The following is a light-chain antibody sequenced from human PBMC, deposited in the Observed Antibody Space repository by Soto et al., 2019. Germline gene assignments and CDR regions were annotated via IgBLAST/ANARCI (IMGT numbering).Light chain of an antibody. J-gene: IGKJ3*01. CDR2: GAS. V-gene: IGKV3-20*01. CDR1: QSVSSSY. Sequence: EIVLTQCPGTVSLSPGERATPSCRASQSVSSSYLAWYQQKPGQAPRLLIYGASSRATGIPDRFSGSGSGTDFTLTISRLEPEDFAVYYCQQYGSSPGFTFGPGTKVDIK. CDR3: QQYGSSPGFT.